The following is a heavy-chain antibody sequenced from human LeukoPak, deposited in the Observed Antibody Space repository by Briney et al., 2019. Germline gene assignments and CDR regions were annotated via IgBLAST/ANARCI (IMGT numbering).Heavy chain of an antibody. CDR3: ARLRGYDSGGYYPHFDY. Sequence: PSETLSLTCNVSGGSIGTHYWSWIRQPPGKGLEWIGYIHYTGRTNYNPSLKSRVTFSVDTSKNHFSLRLSSVTAADTAVYYCARLRGYDSGGYYPHFDYWGQGTLVTVSS. D-gene: IGHD3-22*01. J-gene: IGHJ4*02. CDR2: IHYTGRT. V-gene: IGHV4-59*11. CDR1: GGSIGTHY.